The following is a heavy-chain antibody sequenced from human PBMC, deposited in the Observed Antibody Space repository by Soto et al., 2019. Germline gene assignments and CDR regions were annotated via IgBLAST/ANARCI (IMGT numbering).Heavy chain of an antibody. CDR1: GFTFNSYA. V-gene: IGHV3-23*01. CDR3: AKGRGYCMSTSCYVGSDY. J-gene: IGHJ4*02. Sequence: EVQLLESGGGLVQPGGSLRLSCAASGFTFNSYAMSWVRQAPGKGLEWVSVISGSGGSTYYADSVKGRFTISRDNSKNTLYLQMNSLRAEDTAVYYCAKGRGYCMSTSCYVGSDYWGQGTLVTVSS. D-gene: IGHD2-2*01. CDR2: ISGSGGST.